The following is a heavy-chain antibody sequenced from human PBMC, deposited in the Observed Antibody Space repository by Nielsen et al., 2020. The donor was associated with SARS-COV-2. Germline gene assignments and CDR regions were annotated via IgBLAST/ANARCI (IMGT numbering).Heavy chain of an antibody. D-gene: IGHD3-10*01. CDR2: IKQDGSER. CDR3: ARGEYGPDTYLFDS. J-gene: IGHJ4*02. Sequence: GGSLRLSYAASGFTFSDHWMTWVRQAPGKGLEWVANIKQDGSERYYVDSVKGRFTISRDNAKNSLYLQMISLRAEDTAVYYCARGEYGPDTYLFDSWGQGTLVTVS. CDR1: GFTFSDHW. V-gene: IGHV3-7*01.